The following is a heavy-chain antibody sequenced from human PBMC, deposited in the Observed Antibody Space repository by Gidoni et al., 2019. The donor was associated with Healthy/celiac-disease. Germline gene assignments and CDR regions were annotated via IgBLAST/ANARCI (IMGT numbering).Heavy chain of an antibody. D-gene: IGHD2-15*01. J-gene: IGHJ3*02. CDR3: ARGESHIGVVVAAIVAFDI. CDR1: GGSFSGYC. V-gene: IGHV4-34*01. Sequence: QVQLQQWGAGLLKPSETLSLTCAVYGGSFSGYCWNWIRQPPGKGLEWIGEINHSGSTNYNPSLKSRVTISVDTSKNQFSLKLSSVTAADTAVYYCARGESHIGVVVAAIVAFDIWGQGTMVTVSS. CDR2: INHSGST.